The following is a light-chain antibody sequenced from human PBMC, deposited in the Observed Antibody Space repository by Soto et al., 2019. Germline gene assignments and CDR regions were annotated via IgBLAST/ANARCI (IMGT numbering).Light chain of an antibody. CDR1: QSLRSS. Sequence: ETMMTQSPDTLSVSLGERATLSCRASQSLRSSLAWYQQKPGQAPRLLIFGASSSATGVPDRFSGSGSGTDFTLTISRLEPEDFAVYYCQQYGSPPWTFGQGTKVDI. J-gene: IGKJ1*01. V-gene: IGKV3-20*01. CDR3: QQYGSPPWT. CDR2: GAS.